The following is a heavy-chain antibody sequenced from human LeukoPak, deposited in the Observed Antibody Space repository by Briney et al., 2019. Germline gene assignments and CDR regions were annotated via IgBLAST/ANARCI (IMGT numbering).Heavy chain of an antibody. CDR2: INPSGGST. CDR3: AREPREDIVVVPAAPHGMDV. J-gene: IGHJ6*02. V-gene: IGHV1-46*01. CDR1: GYTFTSYY. D-gene: IGHD2-2*01. Sequence: ASVKVSCKASGYTFTSYYMHWVRQAPGQGLEWMGIINPSGGSTSYAQKFQGRVTMTRDTSTSTVYMGLSSLRSEDTAVYYCAREPREDIVVVPAAPHGMDVWGQGTTVTVSS.